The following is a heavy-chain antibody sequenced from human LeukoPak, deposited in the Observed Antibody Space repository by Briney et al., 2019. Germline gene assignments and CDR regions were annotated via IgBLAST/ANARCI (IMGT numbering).Heavy chain of an antibody. D-gene: IGHD3-10*01. CDR1: GFTLTKYG. Sequence: GGSLRLSCAASGFTLTKYGMHWVRQAPGKGLDWVAVISYDGSSKYYADSVKGRFTVSKDNSKNTLYLQMNSLRAEDTAVYYCARVVRVLARGYFDYWGQGTLVTVSS. CDR2: ISYDGSSK. V-gene: IGHV3-30-3*01. CDR3: ARVVRVLARGYFDY. J-gene: IGHJ4*02.